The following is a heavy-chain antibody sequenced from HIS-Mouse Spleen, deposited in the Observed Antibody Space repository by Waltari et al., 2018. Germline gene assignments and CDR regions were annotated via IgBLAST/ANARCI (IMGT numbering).Heavy chain of an antibody. V-gene: IGHV4-39*01. CDR2: IYYSGST. CDR3: ASKDGRDMVRGVIPDAFDI. CDR1: GGSISSSSYY. Sequence: QLQLQESGPGLVKPSETLSLTCTVSGGSISSSSYYWGWIRQPPGKGLEWIGSIYYSGSTYYNPSLKSRVTISVDTSKNQFSLKLSSVTAADTAVYYCASKDGRDMVRGVIPDAFDIWGQGTMVTVSS. J-gene: IGHJ3*02. D-gene: IGHD3-10*01.